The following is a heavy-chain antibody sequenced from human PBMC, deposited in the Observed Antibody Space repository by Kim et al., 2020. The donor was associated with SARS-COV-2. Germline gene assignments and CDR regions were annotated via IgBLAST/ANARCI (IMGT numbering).Heavy chain of an antibody. J-gene: IGHJ4*02. CDR2: IKTKTDGGTT. V-gene: IGHV3-15*01. Sequence: GGSLRLSCAASGFTFSNAWMSWVRQAPGKGLEWLGRIKTKTDGGTTDYAEPVKGRFTFSRDDSQNRLYLQMNSLKAEDTAVYYCATGEGDSRGYYYGAYFDYWGQGTLVTVSS. CDR1: GFTFSNAW. CDR3: ATGEGDSRGYYYGAYFDY. D-gene: IGHD3-22*01.